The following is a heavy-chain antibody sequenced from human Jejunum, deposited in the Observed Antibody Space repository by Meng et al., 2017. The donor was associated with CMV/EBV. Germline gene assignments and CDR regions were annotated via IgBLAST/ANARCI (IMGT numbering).Heavy chain of an antibody. CDR1: GFTFTSYS. Sequence: AASGFTFTSYSMNWVRQAPEKGLEWVSSISSSSSYIYYADSVKGRFTISRDNAKNSLYLQMNSLRAEDTAVYYCARAGGIYDSPDVWGQGTTVTVSS. V-gene: IGHV3-21*01. CDR2: ISSSSSYI. D-gene: IGHD3-3*01. J-gene: IGHJ6*02. CDR3: ARAGGIYDSPDV.